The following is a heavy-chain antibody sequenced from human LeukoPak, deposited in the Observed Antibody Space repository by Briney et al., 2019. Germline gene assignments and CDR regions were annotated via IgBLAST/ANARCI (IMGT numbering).Heavy chain of an antibody. CDR2: MNPNSGNT. Sequence: ASVTVSCKASGYLFKYNYIHWVRQATGQGLEWMGWMNPNSGNTGYAQKFQGRVTMTRNTSISTAYMELSSLRSEDTAVYYCARRIYYYDGSGYDFDYWGQGTLVTVSS. CDR3: ARRIYYYDGSGYDFDY. CDR1: GYLFKYNY. J-gene: IGHJ4*02. V-gene: IGHV1-8*02. D-gene: IGHD3-22*01.